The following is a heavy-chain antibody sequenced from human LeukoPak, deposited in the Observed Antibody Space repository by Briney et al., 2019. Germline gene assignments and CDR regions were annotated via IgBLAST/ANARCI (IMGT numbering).Heavy chain of an antibody. D-gene: IGHD3-3*01. CDR3: ARSITIFGVVPYFDY. V-gene: IGHV4-61*01. CDR1: GYSLSSGYY. CDR2: IYYSGST. J-gene: IGHJ4*02. Sequence: SETLSLTCTVSGYSLSSGYYWSWIRQPPGKGLEWIGYIYYSGSTNYNPSLKSRVTISVDTSKNQFSLKLCSVTAADTAVYYCARSITIFGVVPYFDYWGQGTLVTVSS.